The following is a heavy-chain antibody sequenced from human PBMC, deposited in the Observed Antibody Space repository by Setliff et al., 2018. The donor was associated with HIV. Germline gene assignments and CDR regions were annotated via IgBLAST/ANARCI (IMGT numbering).Heavy chain of an antibody. D-gene: IGHD3-22*01. Sequence: SETLSLTCAVSGYSISSGYYWGWIRQPPGKGLEWIGSIYHSGSTNYNPSLMSRVTISVDTSKNQFSLKLRSVTAADTAVYYCARQWRDQYNSGVSTEYFQHWGLGTLVTVSS. CDR1: GYSISSGYY. CDR3: ARQWRDQYNSGVSTEYFQH. V-gene: IGHV4-38-2*01. J-gene: IGHJ1*01. CDR2: IYHSGST.